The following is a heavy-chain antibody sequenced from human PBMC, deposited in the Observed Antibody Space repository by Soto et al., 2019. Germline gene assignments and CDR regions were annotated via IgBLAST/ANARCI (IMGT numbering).Heavy chain of an antibody. CDR1: GFTFSTHT. D-gene: IGHD1-1*01. CDR2: LTADSDDT. J-gene: IGHJ4*02. Sequence: EVQLLESGGTLVQPGGSLRLSCVASGFTFSTHTMNWVRQAPGKGLEWVSRLTADSDDTSYADSIKGRFTISRDNSKTPLYLQMNSLRAEDTAIYYCAKGLDRASLDFWGQGALVTVSS. CDR3: AKGLDRASLDF. V-gene: IGHV3-23*01.